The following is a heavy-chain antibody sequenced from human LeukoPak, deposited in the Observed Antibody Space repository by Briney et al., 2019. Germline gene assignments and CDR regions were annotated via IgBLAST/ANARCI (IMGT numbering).Heavy chain of an antibody. J-gene: IGHJ2*01. CDR2: ISTSGTYI. Sequence: PGGSLRLSYAASRFTFSSYSMNWVRQAPGKGLEWVSSISTSGTYIYPADSVKGRFTISRDNANNSLYLQMNSLRAEDTAVYYCARAPYCSSSGCTDWYFDLWGRGTLVTVSS. D-gene: IGHD2-2*01. CDR3: ARAPYCSSSGCTDWYFDL. CDR1: RFTFSSYS. V-gene: IGHV3-21*01.